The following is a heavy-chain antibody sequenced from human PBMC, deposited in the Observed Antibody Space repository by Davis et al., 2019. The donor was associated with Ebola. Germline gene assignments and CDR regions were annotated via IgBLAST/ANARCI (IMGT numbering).Heavy chain of an antibody. Sequence: PSETLSLTCTVSGGSISSGDSYWSWIRQPPGKGLEWIGYIYYSGSTYYNPSLKSRVTMSVDTSKNHFSLKLRSISAADTAIYYCARAFPPYERFEEWLPRYGMDVWGQGTTVTVSS. CDR2: IYYSGST. D-gene: IGHD3-3*01. CDR1: GGSISSGDSY. CDR3: ARAFPPYERFEEWLPRYGMDV. V-gene: IGHV4-30-4*01. J-gene: IGHJ6*02.